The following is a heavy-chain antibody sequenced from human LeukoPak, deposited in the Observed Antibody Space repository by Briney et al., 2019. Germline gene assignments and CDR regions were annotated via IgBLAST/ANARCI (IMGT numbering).Heavy chain of an antibody. V-gene: IGHV3-23*01. Sequence: GGSLRLSCAPSVFTFSELAKSGVPGAPGEGLGWVSSFSDVAYYADSVHGRFTISRDNSKNTLYLQMNNLRVEETAVYYCTKRPAISRVYFEYWGQGTLVTVSS. CDR3: TKRPAISRVYFEY. CDR1: VFTFSELA. D-gene: IGHD2/OR15-2a*01. CDR2: FSDVA. J-gene: IGHJ4*02.